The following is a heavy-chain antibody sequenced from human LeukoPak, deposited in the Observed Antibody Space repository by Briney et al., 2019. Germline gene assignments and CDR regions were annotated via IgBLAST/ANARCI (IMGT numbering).Heavy chain of an antibody. V-gene: IGHV3-74*01. CDR1: GFTFSTYW. Sequence: PGGSLRLSCAGSGFTFSTYWMHWIRQVPGKGLVWVSRINTDGSSTSYADSMTGRFTISRDNAKNTVYLQMNSLRPEDTAVYYCARISRYGLDYWGQGTLVTVSS. CDR3: ARISRYGLDY. D-gene: IGHD3-16*01. CDR2: INTDGSST. J-gene: IGHJ4*02.